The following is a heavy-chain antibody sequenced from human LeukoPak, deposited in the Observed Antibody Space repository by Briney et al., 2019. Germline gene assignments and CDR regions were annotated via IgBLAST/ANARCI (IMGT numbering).Heavy chain of an antibody. CDR3: ALSDLTGYYSAFDY. CDR1: GGSISSHY. V-gene: IGHV4-59*11. Sequence: SQTLSLTCAVSGGSISSHYWSWIRQPPGKGLEWIGYIYYSGSTNYNPSLKSRVTISVDTSKNQFSLKLSSVTAADTAVYYCALSDLTGYYSAFDYWGQGTLVTVSS. D-gene: IGHD3-9*01. J-gene: IGHJ4*02. CDR2: IYYSGST.